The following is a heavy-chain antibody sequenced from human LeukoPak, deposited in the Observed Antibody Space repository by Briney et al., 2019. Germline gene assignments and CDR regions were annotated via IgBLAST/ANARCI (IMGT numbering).Heavy chain of an antibody. Sequence: GGSLRLSCAASGFTFSSYLMHWVRQAPGKGLVWVSRINSDGSSTSYADSVKGRFTISRDTAKNTLYLQMNSLGAEDTAVYYCASGGITRGEVGSFDYWGQGTLVTVSS. D-gene: IGHD3-16*01. V-gene: IGHV3-74*01. CDR2: INSDGSST. J-gene: IGHJ4*02. CDR1: GFTFSSYL. CDR3: ASGGITRGEVGSFDY.